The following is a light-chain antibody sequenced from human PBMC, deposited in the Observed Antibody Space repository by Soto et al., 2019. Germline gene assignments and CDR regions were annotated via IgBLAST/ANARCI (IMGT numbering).Light chain of an antibody. V-gene: IGKV1-5*03. CDR1: QSISTW. CDR3: QQYNDSFPYT. Sequence: DIQLTQSPSTLSASIGDRVTITCRASQSISTWLAWYQQKPGTAPKLLIYKASTLEGGVSSRFTGSRSGTEFTLTVSSLQPYDFATYYCQQYNDSFPYTFGQGTKLEIK. J-gene: IGKJ2*01. CDR2: KAS.